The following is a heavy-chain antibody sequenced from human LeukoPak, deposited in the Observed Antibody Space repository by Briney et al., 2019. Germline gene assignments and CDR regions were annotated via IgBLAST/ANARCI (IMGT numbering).Heavy chain of an antibody. D-gene: IGHD6-19*01. CDR1: GFTFSSYG. CDR3: ARGSDLYSSGWYWFDP. CDR2: IWYDGSNK. J-gene: IGHJ5*02. Sequence: GRSLRLSCAASGFTFSSYGMHWVRQAPGKGLEWVAVIWYDGSNKYYADSVKGRFTISRDNSKNTLYLQMNSLRAEDTAVYYGARGSDLYSSGWYWFDPWGQGTLVTVSS. V-gene: IGHV3-33*01.